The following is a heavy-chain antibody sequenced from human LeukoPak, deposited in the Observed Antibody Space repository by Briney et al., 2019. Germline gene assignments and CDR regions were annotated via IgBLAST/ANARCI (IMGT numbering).Heavy chain of an antibody. CDR3: ARDLDTVTTSSPYYYGMDV. CDR2: IIPIFGTA. CDR1: GDTFTSYS. V-gene: IGHV1-69*01. Sequence: SVKVSCKASGDTFTSYSISWVRQAPGQGLEWMGGIIPIFGTANYAQKFQGRVTITADESTSTAYMELSSLRSEDTAVYYWARDLDTVTTSSPYYYGMDVWGQGDTWTVSS. D-gene: IGHD4-17*01. J-gene: IGHJ6*01.